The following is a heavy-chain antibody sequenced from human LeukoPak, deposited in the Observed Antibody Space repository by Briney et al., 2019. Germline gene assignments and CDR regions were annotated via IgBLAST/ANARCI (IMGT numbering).Heavy chain of an antibody. CDR3: ARLAKCTSTCRGKYWYFDV. CDR2: ISHNGKN. J-gene: IGHJ2*01. CDR1: GGSFSGYI. V-gene: IGHV4-34*01. D-gene: IGHD2-8*01. Sequence: PSETLSLTCAVYGGSFSGYIWGWIRQAPGKGLEWIGEISHNGKNTRSPSLKSRVTTSLDTAKNQFSLQLNSVTAADTAVYYCARLAKCTSTCRGKYWYFDVWGRGTLVTVSS.